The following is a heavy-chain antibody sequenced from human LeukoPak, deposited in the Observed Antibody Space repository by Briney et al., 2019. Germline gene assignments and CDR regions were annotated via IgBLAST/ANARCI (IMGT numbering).Heavy chain of an antibody. J-gene: IGHJ4*02. CDR3: AKGDGLRRGTYYNLDY. CDR1: GGTFSSYA. D-gene: IGHD1-26*01. Sequence: SVKVSCKASGGTFSSYAISWVRQAPGQGLEWMGGIIPIFGTANYAQKFQGRVTITADESTSTAYMELSSPRSDDTAVYYCAKGDGLRRGTYYNLDYWGQGTLVTVSS. V-gene: IGHV1-69*01. CDR2: IIPIFGTA.